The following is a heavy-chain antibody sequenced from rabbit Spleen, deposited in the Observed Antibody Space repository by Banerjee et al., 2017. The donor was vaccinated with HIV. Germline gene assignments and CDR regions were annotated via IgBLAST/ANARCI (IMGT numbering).Heavy chain of an antibody. CDR1: GVSFSANSY. Sequence: QEQLEESGGGLVQPGASLTLTCTASGVSFSANSYICWVRQAPGKGLEWIACIYGGSSGSTYSATWAKGRFTISKTSSTTVTLQMTSLTAADTATYFCARDSGTSFSTYGMDLWVPGTLVT. J-gene: IGHJ6*01. V-gene: IGHV1S45*01. CDR3: ARDSGTSFSTYGMDL. CDR2: IYGGSSGST. D-gene: IGHD1-1*01.